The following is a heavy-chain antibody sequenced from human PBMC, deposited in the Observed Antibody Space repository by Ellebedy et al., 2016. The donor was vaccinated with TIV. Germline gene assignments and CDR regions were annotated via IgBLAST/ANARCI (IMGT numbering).Heavy chain of an antibody. D-gene: IGHD3-10*01. Sequence: AASVKVSCKASGGTFSSYAISWARQAPGQGLEWMGGIIPIFGTANYAQKFQGRVTITADESTSTAYMELSSLRSEDTAVYYCAKGSYYYGSGNWFDPWGQGTLVTVSS. J-gene: IGHJ5*02. CDR2: IIPIFGTA. V-gene: IGHV1-69*13. CDR3: AKGSYYYGSGNWFDP. CDR1: GGTFSSYA.